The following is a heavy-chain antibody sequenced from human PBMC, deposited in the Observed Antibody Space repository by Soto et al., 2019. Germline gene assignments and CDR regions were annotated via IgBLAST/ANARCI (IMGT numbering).Heavy chain of an antibody. Sequence: QVQLVQSGAEVKKPGSSVKVSCTASGGTFSSYAISWVRQAPGQRLEWMGGVIPIFGTAYYAQKFQGRVTITADESTSTSYMELSSLSSEDTAGYYCARYALRYFDYWGQGTLVTVSS. D-gene: IGHD2-2*01. CDR3: ARYALRYFDY. CDR2: VIPIFGTA. J-gene: IGHJ4*02. CDR1: GGTFSSYA. V-gene: IGHV1-69*12.